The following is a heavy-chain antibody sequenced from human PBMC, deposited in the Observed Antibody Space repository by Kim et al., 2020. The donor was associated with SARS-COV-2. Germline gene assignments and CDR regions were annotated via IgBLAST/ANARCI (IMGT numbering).Heavy chain of an antibody. CDR2: IIPIFGTA. D-gene: IGHD6-13*01. CDR1: GCTFSSYA. Sequence: SVKVSCKASGCTFSSYAITWVRQAPGQGLEWMGGIIPIFGTANYAQKFQGRVTITADESTSTAYIELSSLRSEDTAVYYCSSRNSSWYGDNWFDPWGQGTLVTVSS. V-gene: IGHV1-69*13. CDR3: SSRNSSWYGDNWFDP. J-gene: IGHJ5*02.